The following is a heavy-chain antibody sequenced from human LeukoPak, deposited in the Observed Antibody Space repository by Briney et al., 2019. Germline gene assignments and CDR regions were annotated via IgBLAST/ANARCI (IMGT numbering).Heavy chain of an antibody. J-gene: IGHJ4*02. CDR1: GFTFSSYA. CDR2: ISYDGSNK. Sequence: PGRSLRLSCTASGFTFSSYAMHWVRQAPGKGLEWVAVISYDGSNKYYADSVKGRFTISRDNSKNTLYLQMNILRAEDTAVYYCARDRGNHYYDSSGYFDYWGQGTLVTVSS. CDR3: ARDRGNHYYDSSGYFDY. D-gene: IGHD3-22*01. V-gene: IGHV3-30*01.